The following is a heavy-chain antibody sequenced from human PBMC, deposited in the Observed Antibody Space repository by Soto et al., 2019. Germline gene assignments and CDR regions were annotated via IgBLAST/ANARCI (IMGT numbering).Heavy chain of an antibody. Sequence: QVQLQESGPGLLKPSETLSLTCSVSGGSVSSGRYYWSWVRQHPGKGLEWIGYIHHSGTTDYKPSLNSRALIFMDRRQNHISLTRGSVTAADTAVYYCAKIQTSPAPTRDTVDVWGQGTVVTVSS. V-gene: IGHV4-31*03. CDR2: IHHSGTT. J-gene: IGHJ3*01. CDR3: AKIQTSPAPTRDTVDV. CDR1: GGSVSSGRYY.